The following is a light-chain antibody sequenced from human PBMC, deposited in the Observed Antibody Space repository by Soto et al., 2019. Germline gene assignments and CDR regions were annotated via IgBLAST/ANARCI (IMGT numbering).Light chain of an antibody. V-gene: IGLV2-14*01. CDR2: DVN. Sequence: QSVLTQPASVSGSPGQSITISCTGTSSDVGGYNYVSWYQHHPGKAPKLLIYDVNNRPSGVSNRFSGSKSGNTASLTISGLQAEDEADYYCSSYTSSSTLVVFGTGTKLTVL. J-gene: IGLJ1*01. CDR3: SSYTSSSTLVV. CDR1: SSDVGGYNY.